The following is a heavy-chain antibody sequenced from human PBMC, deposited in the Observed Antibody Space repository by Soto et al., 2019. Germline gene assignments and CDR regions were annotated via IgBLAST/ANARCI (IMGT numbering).Heavy chain of an antibody. Sequence: GGSLRLSCAASGFTFSAYVMSWVRQAPGKGLEWVSSITSSGGGTYYADSVKGRFTVSRDNSKNTVYLQMNSLRDEDTAVYYCAKLTAAWGQGTLVTVSS. J-gene: IGHJ4*02. V-gene: IGHV3-23*01. CDR2: ITSSGGGT. D-gene: IGHD6-13*01. CDR1: GFTFSAYV. CDR3: AKLTAA.